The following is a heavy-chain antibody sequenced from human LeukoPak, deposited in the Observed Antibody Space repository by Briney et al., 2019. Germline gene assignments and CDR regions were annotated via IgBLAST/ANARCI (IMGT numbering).Heavy chain of an antibody. CDR3: ARRISDILTGYYFDY. V-gene: IGHV1-18*01. CDR2: ISAYNGNT. J-gene: IGHJ4*02. CDR1: GYTFTSYG. D-gene: IGHD3-9*01. Sequence: GASVKVSCKASGYTFTSYGISWVRQAPGQGLEWMGWISAYNGNTNYAQKFQGRVTMTTDTSTSTAYMELRSLGSDDTAVYYCARRISDILTGYYFDYWGQGTLVTVSS.